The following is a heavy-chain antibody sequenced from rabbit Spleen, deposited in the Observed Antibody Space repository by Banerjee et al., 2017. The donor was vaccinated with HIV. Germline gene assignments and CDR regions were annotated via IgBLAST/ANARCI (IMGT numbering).Heavy chain of an antibody. Sequence: QEHLVESGGGLVQPGGSLKLSCKASEFDLSSYGVSWVRQAPGKGLEWIGYIDPVFGITYYANWVNGRFSISRENAQNTVFLQMTSLTAADTATYFCARDGTGGSYFALWGQGTLVTVS. CDR2: IDPVFGIT. V-gene: IGHV1S47*01. D-gene: IGHD8-1*01. CDR1: EFDLSSYG. J-gene: IGHJ4*01. CDR3: ARDGTGGSYFAL.